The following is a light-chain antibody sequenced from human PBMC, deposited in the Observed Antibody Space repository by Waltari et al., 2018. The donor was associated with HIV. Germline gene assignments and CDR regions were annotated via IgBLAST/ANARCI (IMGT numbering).Light chain of an antibody. Sequence: QSVLTQPPSASGTPGQRVTLSCSGSYSTIGGKDVYWFQHLPGTAPKLLIYRTNQRRSGVPDRFSGSKSGTSASLAISGLRSDDEADYYCAAWDDTLSSYVFGTGTTVTV. CDR2: RTN. CDR3: AAWDDTLSSYV. J-gene: IGLJ1*01. V-gene: IGLV1-47*01. CDR1: YSTIGGKD.